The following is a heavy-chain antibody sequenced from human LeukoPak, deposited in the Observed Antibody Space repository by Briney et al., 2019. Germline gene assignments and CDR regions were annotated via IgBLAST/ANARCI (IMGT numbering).Heavy chain of an antibody. CDR3: ARNHRRDGYNSNTFDY. CDR2: TSYSGST. J-gene: IGHJ4*02. Sequence: SETLSLICTVSGGSISSYHWSWIRQPPGKGLEWIGYTSYSGSTNYSPSLKSRVTISVDTSKSQFSLKLSSVTAADTAVYYCARNHRRDGYNSNTFDYWGQGALVTVSS. V-gene: IGHV4-59*08. D-gene: IGHD5-24*01. CDR1: GGSISSYH.